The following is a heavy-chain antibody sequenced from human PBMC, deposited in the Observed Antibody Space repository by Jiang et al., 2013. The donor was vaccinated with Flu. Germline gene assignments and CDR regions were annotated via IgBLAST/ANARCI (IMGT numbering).Heavy chain of an antibody. V-gene: IGHV1-69*01. CDR2: IIPIFGTA. CDR1: GGTFSSYA. Sequence: SGAEVKKPGSSVKVSCKASGGTFSSYAISWVRQAPGQGLEWMGGIIPIFGTANYAQKFQGRVTITADESTSTAYMELSSLRSGDTAVYYCARGPYCGGDCYSEVDYWGQGTLVTVSS. D-gene: IGHD2-21*02. CDR3: ARGPYCGGDCYSEVDY. J-gene: IGHJ4*02.